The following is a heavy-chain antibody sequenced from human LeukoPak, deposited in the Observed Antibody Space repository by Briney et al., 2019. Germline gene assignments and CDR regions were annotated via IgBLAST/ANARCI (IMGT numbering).Heavy chain of an antibody. Sequence: SQTLSLTCAISGDTVSSNSAAWNWIRQSPSRGLEWLGRTYYRSMWYNDYAVSVKSRITIKPDTSKNHFSLQLNSVTPEDTAVYYCAREGEVGTTWSWFDPWGQGTLATVSS. D-gene: IGHD1-26*01. J-gene: IGHJ5*02. CDR3: AREGEVGTTWSWFDP. CDR2: TYYRSMWYN. CDR1: GDTVSSNSAA. V-gene: IGHV6-1*01.